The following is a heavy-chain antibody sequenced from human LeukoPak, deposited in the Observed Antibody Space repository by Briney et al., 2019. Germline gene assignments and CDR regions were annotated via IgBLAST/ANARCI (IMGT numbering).Heavy chain of an antibody. V-gene: IGHV3-7*01. J-gene: IGHJ3*02. Sequence: NPGGSLRLSCAASGFTFSSYWMSWVRQAPGKGLGWVANIKQDGSEKYYVDSVKGRFTISRDNAKNSLYLQMNSLRAEDTAVYYCASFIARYAFDIWGQGTMVTVSS. CDR1: GFTFSSYW. D-gene: IGHD6-13*01. CDR3: ASFIARYAFDI. CDR2: IKQDGSEK.